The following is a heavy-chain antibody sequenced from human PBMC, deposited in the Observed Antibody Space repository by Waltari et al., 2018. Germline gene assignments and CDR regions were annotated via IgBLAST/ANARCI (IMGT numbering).Heavy chain of an antibody. J-gene: IGHJ4*02. D-gene: IGHD6-13*01. CDR1: GFIFSNYW. V-gene: IGHV3-74*01. CDR3: AAYSGSWY. Sequence: VQLVESGGGLVQPGGSLRLSCAASGFIFSNYWMHWLRQAPGKGPGWVSQIKTDGSTTRYTDSVEGRFTISRDNARNMLYLQMNSLRAEDTALYYCAAYSGSWYWGQGTLVTVSS. CDR2: IKTDGSTT.